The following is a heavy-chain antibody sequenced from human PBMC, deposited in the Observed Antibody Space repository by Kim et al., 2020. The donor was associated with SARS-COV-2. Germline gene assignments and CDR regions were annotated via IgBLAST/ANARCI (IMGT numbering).Heavy chain of an antibody. CDR3: AKDPISYYYGSGSSYFDY. CDR2: ISVSGGST. J-gene: IGHJ4*02. Sequence: GGSLRLSCAASGFTFSSYAMSWVRQAPGKGLEWVSAISVSGGSTYYADSVKGRFTISRDNSKNTLYLQMNSLRAEDTAVYYCAKDPISYYYGSGSSYFDYWGQGTLVTVSS. D-gene: IGHD3-10*01. V-gene: IGHV3-23*01. CDR1: GFTFSSYA.